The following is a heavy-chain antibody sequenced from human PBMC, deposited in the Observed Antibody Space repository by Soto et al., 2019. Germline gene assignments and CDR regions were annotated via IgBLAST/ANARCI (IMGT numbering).Heavy chain of an antibody. J-gene: IGHJ6*02. V-gene: IGHV2-5*02. CDR3: ARMNGSGSSYYYGMDV. D-gene: IGHD3-10*01. CDR2: IYWDDDK. CDR1: GFSLSASGVG. Sequence: SGPTLVNPTQTLTLTCTFSGFSLSASGVGVGWIRQPPGKALEWLALIYWDDDKRYSPSLKSRLTITKDTSKNQVVLTMTNMDPVDTATYYCARMNGSGSSYYYGMDVWGQGTTVTVSS.